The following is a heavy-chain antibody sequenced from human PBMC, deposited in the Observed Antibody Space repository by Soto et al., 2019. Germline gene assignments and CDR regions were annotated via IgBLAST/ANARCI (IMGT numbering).Heavy chain of an antibody. V-gene: IGHV3-33*01. J-gene: IGHJ6*02. CDR3: AIFIAAAGLIGHYYYYGMDV. D-gene: IGHD6-13*01. Sequence: SLRLSCAASGFTFSSYGMHWVRQAPGKGLEWVAVIWYDGSNKYYADSVKGRFTISRDNSKNTLYLQMNSLRAEDTAVYYCAIFIAAAGLIGHYYYYGMDVWGQGTTVTVSS. CDR2: IWYDGSNK. CDR1: GFTFSSYG.